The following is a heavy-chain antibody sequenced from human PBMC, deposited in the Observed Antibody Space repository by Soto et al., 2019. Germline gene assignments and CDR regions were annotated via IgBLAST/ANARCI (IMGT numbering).Heavy chain of an antibody. CDR2: ISSGGLPI. J-gene: IGHJ6*02. V-gene: IGHV3-48*02. CDR3: VRGRGLSTQYYYYFMDV. Sequence: EVQLVESGGGLVHPGGALRLSCVTSGFTFSDCSMNWVRQAPGKGLQWILCISSGGLPIYYADSVKGRFTISRDDAKNSLYLQMNSLIYEDTAVYYCVRGRGLSTQYYYYFMDVWGQGTTVTVSS. CDR1: GFTFSDCS.